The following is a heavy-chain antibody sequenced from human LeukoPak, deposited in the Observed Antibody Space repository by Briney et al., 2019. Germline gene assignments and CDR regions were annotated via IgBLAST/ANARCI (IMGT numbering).Heavy chain of an antibody. CDR1: GGSISSYY. CDR2: IYYSGST. V-gene: IGHV4-59*01. J-gene: IGHJ4*02. CDR3: ARAGGYYDSSGYDPPWYFDY. Sequence: SETLSLTCTVSGGSISSYYWIWIRQPPGKGLQWIGYIYYSGSTNYNPPLNSRVTISIDTSKNHFSLKLSSVTAADTAVYYCARAGGYYDSSGYDPPWYFDYCGQGTLVTVSS. D-gene: IGHD3-22*01.